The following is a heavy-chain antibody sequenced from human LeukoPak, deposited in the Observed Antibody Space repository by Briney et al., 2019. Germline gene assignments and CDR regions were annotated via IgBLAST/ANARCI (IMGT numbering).Heavy chain of an antibody. D-gene: IGHD3-22*01. Sequence: GGSLRLSCAASGFTFSTYDMHWVRHATGKGLEWVSAIGTAGDTYYPGSVKGRFTISRENAKNSLYLQMNSLRAGDTAVYYCARALRYDSSGPTDAFDLWGQGTMVTVSS. CDR2: IGTAGDT. CDR3: ARALRYDSSGPTDAFDL. J-gene: IGHJ3*01. V-gene: IGHV3-13*01. CDR1: GFTFSTYD.